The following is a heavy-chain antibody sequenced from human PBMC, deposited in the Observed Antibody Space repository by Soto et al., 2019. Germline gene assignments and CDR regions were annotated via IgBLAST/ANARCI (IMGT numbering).Heavy chain of an antibody. CDR1: GFTFSSCA. J-gene: IGHJ4*02. D-gene: IGHD3-22*01. CDR2: ISYDGSNK. Sequence: PGGSLRLSCAASGFTFSSCAMHWVRQAPGKGLEWVAVISYDGSNKYYADSVKGRFTISRDNSKNTLYLQMNSLRAEDTAVYYCARDAPNYYDSSGYYYPTLVYWGQGTLVTVSS. V-gene: IGHV3-30-3*01. CDR3: ARDAPNYYDSSGYYYPTLVY.